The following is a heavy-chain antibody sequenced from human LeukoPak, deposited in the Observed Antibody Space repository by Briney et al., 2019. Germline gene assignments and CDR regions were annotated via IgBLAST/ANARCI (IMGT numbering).Heavy chain of an antibody. Sequence: GRSLRLSCAASGFTFSSYAMHWVRQAPGKGLEWVSLISSSSSYIYYADSVKGRFTISRDNAKNSLYLQMNSLRVEDTAIYYCANREEAVAGTIENWGQGTLVTVSS. V-gene: IGHV3-21*06. CDR1: GFTFSSYA. CDR3: ANREEAVAGTIEN. CDR2: ISSSSSYI. J-gene: IGHJ4*02. D-gene: IGHD6-19*01.